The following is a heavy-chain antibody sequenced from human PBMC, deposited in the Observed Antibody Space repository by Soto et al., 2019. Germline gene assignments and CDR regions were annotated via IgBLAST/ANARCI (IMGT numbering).Heavy chain of an antibody. CDR1: GFTFSSYA. CDR2: ISYDGSNK. J-gene: IGHJ6*02. V-gene: IGHV3-30-3*01. CDR3: ARVLTVAGTSYYYYGMDV. D-gene: IGHD6-19*01. Sequence: GGSLRLSCAASGFTFSSYAMHWVRQAPGKGLEWVAVISYDGSNKYYADSVKGRFTISRDNSKNTLYLQMNSLRAEDTAVYYCARVLTVAGTSYYYYGMDVWGQGTTVTVSS.